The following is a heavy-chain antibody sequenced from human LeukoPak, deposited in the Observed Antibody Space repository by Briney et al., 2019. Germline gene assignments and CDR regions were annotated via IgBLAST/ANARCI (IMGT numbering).Heavy chain of an antibody. CDR2: ISWNSGSI. CDR1: GFTFDDYA. D-gene: IGHD6-19*01. Sequence: GGSLRLSCAASGFTFDDYAMHWVRQAPGKGLEWVSGISWNSGSIGYADSVKGRFTISRDNAKNSLYLQMNSLRAEDTAVYYCARDKRGWAYDYWGQGTLVTVSS. CDR3: ARDKRGWAYDY. J-gene: IGHJ4*02. V-gene: IGHV3-9*01.